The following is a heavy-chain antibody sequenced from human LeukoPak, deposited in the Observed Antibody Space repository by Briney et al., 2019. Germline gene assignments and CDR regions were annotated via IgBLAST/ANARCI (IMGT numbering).Heavy chain of an antibody. CDR1: GYTFTRYG. Sequence: ASVKVSCKASGYTFTRYGISWVRQAPGQGLEWMGWISAYNGNTNYAQKLQGRVTMTTDTSTSTAYMELRSLRSDDTAVYYCARAVYSGSYSYYGMDVWGQGTTVTVSS. V-gene: IGHV1-18*01. CDR2: ISAYNGNT. D-gene: IGHD1-26*01. J-gene: IGHJ6*02. CDR3: ARAVYSGSYSYYGMDV.